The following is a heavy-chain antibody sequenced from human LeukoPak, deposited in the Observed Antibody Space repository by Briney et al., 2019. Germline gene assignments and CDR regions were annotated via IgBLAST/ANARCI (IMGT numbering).Heavy chain of an antibody. Sequence: SGGSLRLSCAASKFTFSLYGMHWVRQAPGRGLQWVVVLWSDGTNQYYADSVKGRFTISRDNSNKMVYLQMNSLRADDTGVYYCAKDAQRGFDYSNSLEYWGQGALVIVSS. J-gene: IGHJ4*02. CDR3: AKDAQRGFDYSNSLEY. V-gene: IGHV3-33*06. D-gene: IGHD4-11*01. CDR2: LWSDGTNQ. CDR1: KFTFSLYG.